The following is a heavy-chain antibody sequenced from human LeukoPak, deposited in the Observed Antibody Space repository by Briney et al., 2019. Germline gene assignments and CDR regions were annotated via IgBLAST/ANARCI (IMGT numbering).Heavy chain of an antibody. J-gene: IGHJ3*02. Sequence: GGSLRLSCAASGFTFSSYAMHWVRQAPGKGLEWVAVISYDGSNKYYADSVKGRFTISRDNSKNTLYLQMNSLRAEDTAVYYCARTRSGYSYGLTDAFDIGGQGTMVTVSS. D-gene: IGHD5-18*01. CDR3: ARTRSGYSYGLTDAFDI. V-gene: IGHV3-30-3*01. CDR1: GFTFSSYA. CDR2: ISYDGSNK.